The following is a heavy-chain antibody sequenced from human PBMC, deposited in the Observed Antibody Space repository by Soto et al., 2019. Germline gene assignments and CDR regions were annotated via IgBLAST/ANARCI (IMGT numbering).Heavy chain of an antibody. CDR1: GGSFSGYY. CDR3: ARGLLAAAGRRNWFDP. J-gene: IGHJ5*02. D-gene: IGHD6-13*01. CDR2: INHSGST. Sequence: SETLSLTCAVYGGSFSGYYWSSIRQPPGKGLEWIGEINHSGSTNYNPSLKSRVTISVDTSKNQFSLKLSSVTAADTAVYYCARGLLAAAGRRNWFDPWGQGTLVTVSS. V-gene: IGHV4-34*01.